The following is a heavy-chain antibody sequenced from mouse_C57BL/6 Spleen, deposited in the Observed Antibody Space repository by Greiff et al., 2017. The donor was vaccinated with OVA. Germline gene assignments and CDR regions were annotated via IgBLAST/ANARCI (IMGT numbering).Heavy chain of an antibody. CDR1: GFTFSSYT. CDR2: ISGGGGNT. Sequence: EVKVVESGGGLVKPGGSLKLSCAASGFTFSSYTMSWVRQTPEKRLEWVATISGGGGNTYYPDSVKGRFTISRDNAKNTLYLQMSSLRSEDTALYYCARQDSNYWYFDVWGTGTTVTVSS. D-gene: IGHD2-5*01. CDR3: ARQDSNYWYFDV. V-gene: IGHV5-9*01. J-gene: IGHJ1*03.